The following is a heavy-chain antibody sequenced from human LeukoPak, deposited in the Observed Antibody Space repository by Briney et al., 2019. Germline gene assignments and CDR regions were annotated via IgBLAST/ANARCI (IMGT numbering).Heavy chain of an antibody. D-gene: IGHD2-8*01. Sequence: AGGSLRLSCAASGFTFSSYAMSWVRQAPGKGLEWVSAISGSGGSTYYADSVKGRFTISRDNAKNSLYLQMNSLRAEDTAVYYCARGDGGETTNGGYYFNYWGQGTLVTVSS. V-gene: IGHV3-23*01. CDR1: GFTFSSYA. CDR3: ARGDGGETTNGGYYFNY. CDR2: ISGSGGST. J-gene: IGHJ4*02.